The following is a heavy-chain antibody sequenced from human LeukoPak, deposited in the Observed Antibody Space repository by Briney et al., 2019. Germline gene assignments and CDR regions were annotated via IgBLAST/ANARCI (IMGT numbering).Heavy chain of an antibody. CDR2: FSYXGST. V-gene: IGHV4-59*08. CDR1: GXXXXXXX. Sequence: KPSETLSLTCSVXGXXXXXXXXXWXXXXXAXXLXXXXXFSYXGSTYNNPSLKSRVTISVDTSKNQFSLKLSSVTAPDTAVYYCARRVYSGSYNWYFDLWGRGTLVTVSS. D-gene: IGHD1-26*01. J-gene: IGHJ2*01. CDR3: ARRVYSGSYNWYFDL.